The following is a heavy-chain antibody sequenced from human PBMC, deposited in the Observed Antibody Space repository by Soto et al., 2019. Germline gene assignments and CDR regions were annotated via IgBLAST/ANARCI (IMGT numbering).Heavy chain of an antibody. CDR3: ARIQYYYGPGNSAQGAFDI. CDR1: GFSLSTSGMC. D-gene: IGHD3-10*01. CDR2: IDWDDDK. J-gene: IGHJ3*02. Sequence: SGPTLVNPTQTLTLTCTFSGFSLSTSGMCVSWIRQPPGKALEWLALIDWDDDKYYSTSLKTRLTISKDTSKNQVVLTMTNMDPVDTATYYCARIQYYYGPGNSAQGAFDIWGQGTMVTVS. V-gene: IGHV2-70*01.